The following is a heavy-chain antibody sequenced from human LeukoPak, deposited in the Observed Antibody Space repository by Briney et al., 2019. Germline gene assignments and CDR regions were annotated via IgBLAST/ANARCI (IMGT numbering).Heavy chain of an antibody. CDR1: GGSFSGYY. Sequence: PSETLSLTCAVYGGSFSGYYWSWIRQPPGKGLEWIGYIYYSGSTNYNPSLKSRVTISVDTSKNQFSLKLSSVTAADTAVYYCARDVRDYDFWSGNWYFDLWGRGTLVTVSS. CDR3: ARDVRDYDFWSGNWYFDL. V-gene: IGHV4-59*01. CDR2: IYYSGST. J-gene: IGHJ2*01. D-gene: IGHD3-3*01.